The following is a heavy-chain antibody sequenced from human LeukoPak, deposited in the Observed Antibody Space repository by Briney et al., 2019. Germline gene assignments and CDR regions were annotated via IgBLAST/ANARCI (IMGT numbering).Heavy chain of an antibody. CDR1: GGSISSYY. V-gene: IGHV4-4*07. CDR2: IYISGST. CDR3: ARASGSASFLYYFDY. J-gene: IGHJ4*02. Sequence: PSETLSLTCTVSGGSISSYYWSWIRQPAGTGLEWIGRIYISGSTDYNPSLQSRVTMSEDTSKNQFSLRLNSVTAADTAVYYCARASGSASFLYYFDYWGQGALVTVSS. D-gene: IGHD3-10*01.